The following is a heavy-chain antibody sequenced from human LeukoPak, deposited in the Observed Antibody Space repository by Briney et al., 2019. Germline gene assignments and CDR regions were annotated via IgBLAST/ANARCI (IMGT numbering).Heavy chain of an antibody. J-gene: IGHJ5*02. CDR1: GYTFTSYA. D-gene: IGHD2-2*01. Sequence: GASVKVSCKASGYTFTSYAMNWVRQASGQGLEWMGWINTNTGNPTYAQGFTGRFVFSLDTSVSTAYLQISSLKAEDTAVYYCARDLIVVVPAAASRWFDPWGQGTLVTVSS. CDR2: INTNTGNP. V-gene: IGHV7-4-1*02. CDR3: ARDLIVVVPAAASRWFDP.